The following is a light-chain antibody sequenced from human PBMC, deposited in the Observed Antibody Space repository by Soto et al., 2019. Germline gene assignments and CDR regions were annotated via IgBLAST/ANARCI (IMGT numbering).Light chain of an antibody. CDR3: SSYTNSGTVL. CDR2: NVR. V-gene: IGLV2-14*01. CDR1: SSDVGGYDY. J-gene: IGLJ2*01. Sequence: QSALTQPASVSGSPGQSITISCTGTSSDVGGYDYVSWYQQYAGKAPKLTIYNVRNRPSGVSNRFSGSKSGNTASLTISGLQPEDEADYFCSSYTNSGTVLFGGVTKLTVL.